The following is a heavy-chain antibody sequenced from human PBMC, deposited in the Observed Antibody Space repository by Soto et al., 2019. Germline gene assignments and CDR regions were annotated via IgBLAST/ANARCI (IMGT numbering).Heavy chain of an antibody. CDR3: AKVERTAHGRYYGMDV. Sequence: PGGSLRLSCAASGFTFSSYAMSWVRQAPGKGLEWVSAISGSGGSTYYADSVKGRFTISRDNSKNTLYLQMNSLRAEDTAVYYCAKVERTAHGRYYGMDVWGQGTTVTVSS. V-gene: IGHV3-23*01. D-gene: IGHD2-8*01. CDR2: ISGSGGST. CDR1: GFTFSSYA. J-gene: IGHJ6*02.